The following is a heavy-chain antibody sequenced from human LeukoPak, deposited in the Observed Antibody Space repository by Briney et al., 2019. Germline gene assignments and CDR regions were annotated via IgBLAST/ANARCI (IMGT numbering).Heavy chain of an antibody. CDR1: GYTFTSYY. J-gene: IGHJ4*02. Sequence: ASVKVSCKASGYTFTSYYMHWVRQAPGQGLEWMGLINPTGGSTGYAQKFQGRVTMTRSISTAYLQWSSLKASDTAMYYCARLSQPDYDILTGYYLLDLMIFDYWGQGTLVTVSS. D-gene: IGHD3-9*01. CDR2: INPTGGST. CDR3: ARLSQPDYDILTGYYLLDLMIFDY. V-gene: IGHV1-46*01.